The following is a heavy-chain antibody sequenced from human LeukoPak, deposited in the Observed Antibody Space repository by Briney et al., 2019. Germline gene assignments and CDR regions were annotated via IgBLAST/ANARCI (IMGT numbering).Heavy chain of an antibody. Sequence: SETLSLTCAVYGGSFSGYYWSWIRQPPGKGLEWIGSIFYSGAAHCNPSLKSRVTISVDTSNNQFSLMLSSVTAADTAVYYCARRIANRNWFDPWGQGTLDTVSS. CDR1: GGSFSGYY. CDR3: ARRIANRNWFDP. CDR2: IFYSGAA. D-gene: IGHD1/OR15-1a*01. V-gene: IGHV4-34*12. J-gene: IGHJ5*02.